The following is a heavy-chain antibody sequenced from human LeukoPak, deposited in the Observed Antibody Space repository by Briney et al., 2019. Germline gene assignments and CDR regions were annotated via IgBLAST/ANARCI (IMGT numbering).Heavy chain of an antibody. D-gene: IGHD4-23*01. V-gene: IGHV3-30-3*01. CDR2: ISYDGSNK. Sequence: GRSLRLSCAASGFTFSSYAMHWVRQAPGKGLEWVAVISYDGSNKYYADSVKGRFTISRDNSKNTLYLQMNSLRAEDTAVYYCARGMLYRGGKGSYYFDYWGQGTLVTVSS. CDR1: GFTFSSYA. CDR3: ARGMLYRGGKGSYYFDY. J-gene: IGHJ4*02.